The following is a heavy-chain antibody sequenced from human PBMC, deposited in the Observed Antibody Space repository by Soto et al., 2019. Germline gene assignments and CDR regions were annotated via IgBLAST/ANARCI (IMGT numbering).Heavy chain of an antibody. J-gene: IGHJ4*02. CDR3: ARGEIEVAAKPNDY. D-gene: IGHD6-19*01. CDR2: ISYDGSNK. CDR1: GFTFSSYA. Sequence: WGSLRLSCAASGFTFSSYAMHWVRQAPGKGLEWVAVISYDGSNKYYADSVKGRFTISRDNSKNTLYLQMNSLRAEDTAVYYCARGEIEVAAKPNDYWGQGTLVTVSS. V-gene: IGHV3-30-3*01.